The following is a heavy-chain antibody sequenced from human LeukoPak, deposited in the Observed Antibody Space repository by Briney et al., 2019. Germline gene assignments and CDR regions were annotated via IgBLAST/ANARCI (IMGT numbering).Heavy chain of an antibody. CDR1: GGSISSSGYS. V-gene: IGHV4-30-2*01. CDR3: ASHRRYCSGGSCSYADY. CDR2: IYHSGST. J-gene: IGHJ4*02. D-gene: IGHD2-15*01. Sequence: PSETLSLTCAVSGGSISSSGYSWSWIRQPPGKGLEWIGYIYHSGSTYYNPSLKSRVTISVDRSKNQFSLKLSSVTAADTAVYYCASHRRYCSGGSCSYADYWGQGTLVTVSS.